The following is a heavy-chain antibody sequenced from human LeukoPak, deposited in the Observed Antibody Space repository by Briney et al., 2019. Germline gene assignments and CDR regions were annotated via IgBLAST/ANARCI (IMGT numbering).Heavy chain of an antibody. CDR2: INQDGSEK. CDR1: GFTFSSFW. V-gene: IGHV3-7*01. CDR3: AREVRDRGYDRIDY. J-gene: IGHJ4*02. D-gene: IGHD5-12*01. Sequence: GGSLRLSCAASGFTFSSFWMTWVRQAPGKGLEWVANINQDGSEKYSVDSVKGRFTISRDNAKNSLFLQMNSLRAEDSAVYYCAREVRDRGYDRIDYWGQGTLVTVSS.